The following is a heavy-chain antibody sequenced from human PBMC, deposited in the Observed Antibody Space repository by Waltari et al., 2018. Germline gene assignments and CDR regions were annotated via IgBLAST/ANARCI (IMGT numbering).Heavy chain of an antibody. Sequence: TISRDNAKNSLYLQMNSLRAEDTAVYYCARGHWFDPWGQGTLVTVSS. J-gene: IGHJ5*02. V-gene: IGHV3-48*03. CDR3: ARGHWFDP.